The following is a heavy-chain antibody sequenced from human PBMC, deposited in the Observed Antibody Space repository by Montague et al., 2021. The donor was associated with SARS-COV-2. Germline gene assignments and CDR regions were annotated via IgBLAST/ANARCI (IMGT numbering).Heavy chain of an antibody. D-gene: IGHD3-3*01. Sequence: SETLSLTCTVSGGSISSSSYYWGWIRQPPGKGLEWIGNIYYSGSTYYNPSLKSRVTISVDTSKNQFSLKLSSVTAADTAVYYCARQNMGSVTFFSVVMYDWCFDSWGQGTLVTVSS. J-gene: IGHJ5*01. CDR3: ARQNMGSVTFFSVVMYDWCFDS. CDR2: IYYSGST. CDR1: GGSISSSSYY. V-gene: IGHV4-39*01.